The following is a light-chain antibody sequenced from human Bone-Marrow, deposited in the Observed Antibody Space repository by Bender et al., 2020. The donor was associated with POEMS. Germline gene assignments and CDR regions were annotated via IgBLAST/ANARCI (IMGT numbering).Light chain of an antibody. J-gene: IGLJ3*02. CDR1: RSDVGYYNR. Sequence: QSALTQPPSVSGSPGQSVTIPCTGTRSDVGYYNRVSWYRQSPGTAPKLVIFELSNRPSGVPDRFSGSKSGNTASLTISGLQAEDDAHYYCSLYTNSNTWLFGGGTKLTVL. V-gene: IGLV2-18*01. CDR2: ELS. CDR3: SLYTNSNTWL.